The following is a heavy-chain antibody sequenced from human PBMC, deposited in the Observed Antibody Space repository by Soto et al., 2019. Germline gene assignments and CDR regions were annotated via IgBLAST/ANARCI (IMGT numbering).Heavy chain of an antibody. J-gene: IGHJ6*02. CDR3: ASHKGWLKLNYYYGMDL. V-gene: IGHV1-69*12. CDR1: GGTFSSYA. CDR2: IISIVGTA. D-gene: IGHD5-12*01. Sequence: QVQLVQSGAEVKKPGSSVKVSCKASGGTFSSYAISWVRQAPGQGLVWMGGIISIVGTADYAQKFQGRVTITADETTSTANMELSSLRSEGTAVYYCASHKGWLKLNYYYGMDLWGQGTTVTVSS.